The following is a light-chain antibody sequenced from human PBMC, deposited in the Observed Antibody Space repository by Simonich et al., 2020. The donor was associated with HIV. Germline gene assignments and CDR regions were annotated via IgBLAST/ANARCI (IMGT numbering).Light chain of an antibody. CDR3: QQYNSYPWT. Sequence: DIQMTQSPSTLSASVGDSVTITCRASQTISSWLVWYQQKPGKAPNLLIYKASSLESGVSSRFSGSGSGTEFTLTISGLQPDDFATYYCQQYNSYPWTFGQGTKVEIK. J-gene: IGKJ1*01. CDR2: KAS. CDR1: QTISSW. V-gene: IGKV1-5*03.